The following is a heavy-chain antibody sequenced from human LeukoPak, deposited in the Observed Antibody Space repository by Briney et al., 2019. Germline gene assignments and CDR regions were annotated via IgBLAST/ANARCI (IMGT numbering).Heavy chain of an antibody. Sequence: ASVKVSCKASGYTFTGYYMHWVRQAPGQGLEWMGWINPNSGGTNYAQKFQGRVTMTRDTSISTAYMELSRLRSDDTAVYYCARVRYGSGRSRPTSPSLDLWGQGTLVTVSS. V-gene: IGHV1-2*02. D-gene: IGHD3-10*01. CDR3: ARVRYGSGRSRPTSPSLDL. CDR1: GYTFTGYY. J-gene: IGHJ5*02. CDR2: INPNSGGT.